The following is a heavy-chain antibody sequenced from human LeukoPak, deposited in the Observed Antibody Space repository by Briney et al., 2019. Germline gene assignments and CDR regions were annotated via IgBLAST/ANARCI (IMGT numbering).Heavy chain of an antibody. CDR1: GFTFSSYW. V-gene: IGHV3-7*03. CDR3: ATLYGSGSYTYTDYYYYYMDV. Sequence: GGSLRLSCAASGFTFSSYWMSWVRQAPGKGLEWVANIKQDGSEKYYVDSVKGRFTISRDNAKNSLYLQMNSLRAEDTAVYYCATLYGSGSYTYTDYYYYYMDVWGKGTTVTISS. D-gene: IGHD3-10*01. J-gene: IGHJ6*03. CDR2: IKQDGSEK.